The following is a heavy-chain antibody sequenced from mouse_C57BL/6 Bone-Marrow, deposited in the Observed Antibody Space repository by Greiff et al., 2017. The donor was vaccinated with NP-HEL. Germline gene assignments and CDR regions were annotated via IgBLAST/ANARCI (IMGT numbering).Heavy chain of an antibody. CDR1: GFTFSSYG. CDR2: ISSGGSYT. D-gene: IGHD2-1*01. J-gene: IGHJ2*01. CDR3: ARHGVYGIFDY. V-gene: IGHV5-6*01. Sequence: EVQLQESGGDLVKPGGSLKLSCAASGFTFSSYGMSWVRQTPDKRLEWVATISSGGSYTYYPDSVKGRFTISRDNAKNTLYLQMSSLKSEDTAMYYCARHGVYGIFDYWGQGTTLTVSS.